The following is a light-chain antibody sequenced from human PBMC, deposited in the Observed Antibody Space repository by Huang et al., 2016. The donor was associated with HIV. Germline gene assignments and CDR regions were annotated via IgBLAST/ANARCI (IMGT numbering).Light chain of an antibody. CDR2: GAS. V-gene: IGKV3-15*01. CDR3: HHYSNWPPTWT. CDR1: QSVAKH. Sequence: EIVMTQSPATLSVSPGERATLSCRASQSVAKHFAWYQQTPGQAPRLLIYGASTRATVIPARFSGSWSGTEFTLTISSLQSEDFAVYYCHHYSNWPPTWTFGQGTKVEIK. J-gene: IGKJ1*01.